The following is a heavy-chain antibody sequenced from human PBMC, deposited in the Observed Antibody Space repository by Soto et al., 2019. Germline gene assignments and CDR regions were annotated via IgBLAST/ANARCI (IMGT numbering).Heavy chain of an antibody. V-gene: IGHV1-3*01. J-gene: IGHJ3*02. CDR1: GYTFTSYS. Sequence: QVQLVQSGAQVKRPGASVTVSCRASGYTFTSYSLHWVRQAPGRRLEWMGWIHAGNGYTKYSQSFQGRVTITRDTSATTVNIDLSSLRSEDTAVYYCARVQYSSDVLRLAFDIWGQGTMVTVSS. CDR2: IHAGNGYT. CDR3: ARVQYSSDVLRLAFDI. D-gene: IGHD6-25*01.